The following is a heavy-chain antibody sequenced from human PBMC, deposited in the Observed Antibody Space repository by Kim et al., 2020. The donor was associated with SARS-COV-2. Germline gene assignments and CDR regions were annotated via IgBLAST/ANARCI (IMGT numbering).Heavy chain of an antibody. V-gene: IGHV3-23*01. Sequence: RGSLRLSCAASGFTFSSYAMSWVRQAPGKGLEWVSAISGSGGSTYYADSVKGRFTISRDNSKNTLYLQMNSLRAEDTAVYYCAKDSIHDYGDYEDWFDPWGQGTLVTVSS. CDR3: AKDSIHDYGDYEDWFDP. CDR1: GFTFSSYA. D-gene: IGHD4-17*01. CDR2: ISGSGGST. J-gene: IGHJ5*02.